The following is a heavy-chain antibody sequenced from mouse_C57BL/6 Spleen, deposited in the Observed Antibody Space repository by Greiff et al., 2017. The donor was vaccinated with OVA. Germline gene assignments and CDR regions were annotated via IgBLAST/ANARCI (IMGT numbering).Heavy chain of an antibody. Sequence: EVMLVESGGGLVQPKGSLKLSCAASGFTFNTYAMHWVRQAPGTGLEWVARIRSKSSHYATYYADSVKDRYTISRDESQSMLYLQMDNLKTEDTSMYYCVRGGIVPYYFDYWGQGTTLTVSS. V-gene: IGHV10-3*01. J-gene: IGHJ2*01. CDR1: GFTFNTYA. CDR2: IRSKSSHYAT. CDR3: VRGGIVPYYFDY. D-gene: IGHD2-12*01.